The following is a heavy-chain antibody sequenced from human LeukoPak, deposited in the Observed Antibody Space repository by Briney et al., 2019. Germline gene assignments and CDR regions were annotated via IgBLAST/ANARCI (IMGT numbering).Heavy chain of an antibody. J-gene: IGHJ4*02. V-gene: IGHV1-2*02. Sequence: ASVKVSCKASGYTFTGYYMHWVRQAPGQGLEWMGWINPNSGGTNYAQKSQGRVTMTRDTSISTAYMELSRLRSDDTAVYYCARSFRPFNSATWFLSFDSWGPGTLVTVSS. CDR3: ARSFRPFNSATWFLSFDS. D-gene: IGHD3-10*01. CDR1: GYTFTGYY. CDR2: INPNSGGT.